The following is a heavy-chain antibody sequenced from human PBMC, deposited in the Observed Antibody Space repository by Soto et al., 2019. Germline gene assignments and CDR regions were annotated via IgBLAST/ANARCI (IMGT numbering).Heavy chain of an antibody. Sequence: GESLKISCRGSGYTFSNHWIAWVRQTPGKGLEWMGIIYPGDSESRYSPSFQGQVTISVDKSLTTAYLQWSSLKASDTAMYYCARASTGWPNCFDSGGQGTLVTGSS. V-gene: IGHV5-51*01. D-gene: IGHD6-19*01. CDR2: IYPGDSES. J-gene: IGHJ5*01. CDR1: GYTFSNHW. CDR3: ARASTGWPNCFDS.